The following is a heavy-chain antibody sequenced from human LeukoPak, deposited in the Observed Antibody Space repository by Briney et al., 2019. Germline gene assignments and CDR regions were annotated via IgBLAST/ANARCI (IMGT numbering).Heavy chain of an antibody. J-gene: IGHJ6*03. D-gene: IGHD3-10*01. CDR3: ARDMAMRRYYYMDV. CDR1: GFTFSGYW. Sequence: PGGSLRLSCAASGFTFSGYWMSWVRQAPGKGLEWVANIKQDGSENYYVDSVKGRFTISRDNAKNSWYLQMNSLRAEDTAVYYCARDMAMRRYYYMDVWGKGTTVTVSS. V-gene: IGHV3-7*01. CDR2: IKQDGSEN.